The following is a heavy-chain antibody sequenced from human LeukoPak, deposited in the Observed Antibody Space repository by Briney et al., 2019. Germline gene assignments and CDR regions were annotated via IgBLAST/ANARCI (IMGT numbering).Heavy chain of an antibody. J-gene: IGHJ4*02. CDR2: INSDGSSA. CDR1: GFTFSSYW. D-gene: IGHD1-1*01. Sequence: TGGSLRLSCAASGFTFSSYWMHWVRQAPGKGLVYVSRINSDGSSANYADSVQGRFTISRDNAKNTLYLEMNSLRADDTAVYYCARPVTGTYAPLEYWGQGTLVTVSS. CDR3: ARPVTGTYAPLEY. V-gene: IGHV3-74*01.